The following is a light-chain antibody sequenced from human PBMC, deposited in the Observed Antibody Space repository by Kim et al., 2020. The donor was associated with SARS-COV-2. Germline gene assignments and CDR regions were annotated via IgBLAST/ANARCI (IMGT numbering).Light chain of an antibody. J-gene: IGLJ3*02. V-gene: IGLV1-47*01. Sequence: QSALTQPPSASGTPGQRVTLSCSGSNSNLGNNYVYWHQQFPGMAPKVIIFRDDERPSGVPGRFSASKSGTSASLAISGVRSEDEAHYYCAAWDDSLSAWVFGGGTQLTVL. CDR2: RDD. CDR3: AAWDDSLSAWV. CDR1: NSNLGNNY.